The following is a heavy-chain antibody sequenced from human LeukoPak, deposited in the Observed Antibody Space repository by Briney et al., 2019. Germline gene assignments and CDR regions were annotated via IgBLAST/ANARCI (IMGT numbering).Heavy chain of an antibody. V-gene: IGHV4-59*01. J-gene: IGHJ5*02. CDR2: IYYSGST. CDR1: GGSFSGYY. CDR3: ARDGVKSFDP. D-gene: IGHD3-3*01. Sequence: SETLSLTCAVYGGSFSGYYWNWIRQPPGKGLEWIGYIYYSGSTNYNPSLKSRVTISVDTSKNQFSLKLSSVTAADTAVYYCARDGVKSFDPWGQGTLVTVSS.